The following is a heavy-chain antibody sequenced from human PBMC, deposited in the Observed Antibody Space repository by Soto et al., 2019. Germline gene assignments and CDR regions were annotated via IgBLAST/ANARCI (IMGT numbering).Heavy chain of an antibody. D-gene: IGHD3-10*01. V-gene: IGHV3-48*03. Sequence: EVQLVESGGGLVQPGGSLRLSCVGPGFRLNEYEITWVRQAPGKGLEWIAYINSGGSLIYYAASVKGRFTISRDNYKDSVYLQMNSLRADDTALYYCARETSYGQSATIVGEFWGQGTLVTVSS. J-gene: IGHJ4*02. CDR2: INSGGSLI. CDR3: ARETSYGQSATIVGEF. CDR1: GFRLNEYE.